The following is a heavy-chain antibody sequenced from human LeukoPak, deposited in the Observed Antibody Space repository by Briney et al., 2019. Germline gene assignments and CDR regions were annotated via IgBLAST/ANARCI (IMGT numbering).Heavy chain of an antibody. J-gene: IGHJ4*02. D-gene: IGHD3-22*01. V-gene: IGHV4-61*02. CDR1: GGSINSGNYY. CDR2: IYTSGST. CDR3: ARGSSGYFGY. Sequence: SQTLSPCTVSGGSINSGNYYWSWIRQPAGKGLEWIGLIYTSGSTNYNPSLKSRVTISVDTSKNQFSLKLSSVTAADTAVYYCARGSSGYFGYWGQGTLVTVSS.